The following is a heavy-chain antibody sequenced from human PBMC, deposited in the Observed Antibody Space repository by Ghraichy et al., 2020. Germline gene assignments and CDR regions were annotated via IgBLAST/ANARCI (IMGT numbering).Heavy chain of an antibody. Sequence: GGSLRLSCAASGFTFSSYAMHWVRQAPGKGLEYVSAISGDGDSTYYADSVKGRFTISRDNSKNTLYLQMGSLRAEDMAVYYCTRAGFDSDDAFDIWGQGTMVTVSS. CDR2: ISGDGDST. D-gene: IGHD3-22*01. CDR1: GFTFSSYA. J-gene: IGHJ3*02. V-gene: IGHV3-64*02. CDR3: TRAGFDSDDAFDI.